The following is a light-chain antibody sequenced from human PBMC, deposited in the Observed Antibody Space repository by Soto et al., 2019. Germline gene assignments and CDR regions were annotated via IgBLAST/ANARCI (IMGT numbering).Light chain of an antibody. Sequence: QSALTQPASVSASPGQSITISCTGTSSDVGGYNYVSWYQQHPGKAPKLMIYDVSNRPSGVSDRFSGSKSGNTASLTISGLQAEDEADYYCNSYTSSSTNVFGTGTKLTVL. CDR3: NSYTSSSTNV. J-gene: IGLJ1*01. V-gene: IGLV2-14*01. CDR2: DVS. CDR1: SSDVGGYNY.